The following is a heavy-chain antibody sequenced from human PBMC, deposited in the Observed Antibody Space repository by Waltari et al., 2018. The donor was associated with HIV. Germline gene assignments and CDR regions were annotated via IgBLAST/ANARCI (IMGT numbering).Heavy chain of an antibody. D-gene: IGHD3-16*01. CDR3: ARVRLNPRGYFDN. Sequence: QVQLRESGPGLVKPSETLSRTCTVSGDSISSGNFYCSWIRQQPEKGLEWLGYISYQGVTYNNPSLKNPISISADTSNNQFSLRLNSVTAADTAVYYCARVRLNPRGYFDNWGQGTQVTVSS. CDR2: ISYQGVT. CDR1: GDSISSGNFY. J-gene: IGHJ4*02. V-gene: IGHV4-31*01.